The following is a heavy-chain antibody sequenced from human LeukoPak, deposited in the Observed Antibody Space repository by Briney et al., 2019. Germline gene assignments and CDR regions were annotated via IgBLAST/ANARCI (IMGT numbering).Heavy chain of an antibody. J-gene: IGHJ4*02. CDR2: INHSGST. D-gene: IGHD2-8*01. CDR3: ARGGVVLMGYLY. CDR1: GGSFSGYY. V-gene: IGHV4-34*01. Sequence: SETLSLTCAVYGGSFSGYYWSWIRQPPGKGLEWIGEINHSGSTNYNPSLKSRVTISVDTSKNQFSLKLSSVTAADTAVYYCARGGVVLMGYLYWGQGTLVIVSS.